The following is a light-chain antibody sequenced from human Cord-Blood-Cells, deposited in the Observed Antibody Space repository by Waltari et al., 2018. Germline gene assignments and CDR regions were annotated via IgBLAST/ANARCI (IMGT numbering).Light chain of an antibody. CDR1: SRDFGGYKL. CDR3: CSYAGSSTYV. CDR2: EGS. J-gene: IGLJ1*01. V-gene: IGLV2-23*01. Sequence: QSALTQPASGSGSPGQSVTISCPGTSRDFGGYKLVSRYQQHPGKAPKPMIYEGSKRPSGVSNRFSGSKSGNTASLTISGLQAEDEADYYCCSYAGSSTYVFGTGTKVTVL.